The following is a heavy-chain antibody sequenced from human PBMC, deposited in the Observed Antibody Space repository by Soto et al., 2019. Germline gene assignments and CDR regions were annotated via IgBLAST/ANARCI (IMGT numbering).Heavy chain of an antibody. J-gene: IGHJ3*02. CDR2: ISGSGGST. CDR3: AKDQWYSSGWHDAFDI. V-gene: IGHV3-23*01. D-gene: IGHD6-19*01. CDR1: GFTFSSYA. Sequence: PGGSLRLSCAASGFTFSSYAMSWVRQAPGKGLEWVSAISGSGGSTYYADSVKGRFTISRDNSKNTLYLQMNSLRAEDTAVYYCAKDQWYSSGWHDAFDIWGQGTMVTVSS.